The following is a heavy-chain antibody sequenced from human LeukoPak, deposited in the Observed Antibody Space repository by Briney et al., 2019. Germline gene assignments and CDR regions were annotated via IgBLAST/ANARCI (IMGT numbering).Heavy chain of an antibody. D-gene: IGHD1-26*01. CDR2: IGPSGTAI. CDR3: AREGGYSGSYRDCYFDY. Sequence: GGSLRLSCAASGFTFSSYAMNWVRHAPGRGLEWVSYIGPSGTAIYYADSVKGRFTISRDNARNSLFLQMNSLRAEDTAVYYCAREGGYSGSYRDCYFDYWGQGTLVTVSS. V-gene: IGHV3-48*01. J-gene: IGHJ4*02. CDR1: GFTFSSYA.